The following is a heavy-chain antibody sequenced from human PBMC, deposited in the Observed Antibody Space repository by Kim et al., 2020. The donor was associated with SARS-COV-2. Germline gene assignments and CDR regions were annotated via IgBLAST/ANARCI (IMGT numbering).Heavy chain of an antibody. CDR2: INGDGGGT. CDR3: AKGGPLVGGYESYYYFHAMDV. V-gene: IGHV3-23*01. Sequence: GGSLRLSCLASGFTFNNYAMTWVRQAPGKGLEWVSVINGDGGGTFYADSVKGRFTISRDNSKNTLYLQMNTLRVDDTAVYYCAKGGPLVGGYESYYYFHAMDVWGQGTTVTVSS. J-gene: IGHJ6*02. D-gene: IGHD5-12*01. CDR1: GFTFNNYA.